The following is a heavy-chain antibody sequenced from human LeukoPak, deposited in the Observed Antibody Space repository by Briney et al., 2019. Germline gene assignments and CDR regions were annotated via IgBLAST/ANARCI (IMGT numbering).Heavy chain of an antibody. Sequence: GGSLRLSCVVSGFRFTNHWMHWVRQAPGKGLVWVSRINIYDGDTYYAGSVRGRFTISRDTAENTMYLQMNSLRAEDTAIYYCARARDGSKNALDTWGQGTLVTVFS. CDR1: GFRFTNHW. D-gene: IGHD4-11*01. J-gene: IGHJ5*02. CDR2: INIYDGDT. V-gene: IGHV3-74*01. CDR3: ARARDGSKNALDT.